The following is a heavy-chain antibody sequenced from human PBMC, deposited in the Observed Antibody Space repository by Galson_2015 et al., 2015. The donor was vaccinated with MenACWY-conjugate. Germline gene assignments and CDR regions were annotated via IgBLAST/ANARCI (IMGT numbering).Heavy chain of an antibody. Sequence: SLRLSCAASGFTFSNYAMSWVRQAPGKGLEWVSGIIGSAERTFYVDSVKGRFTMSRDKSKSTLYLQMNSLRAEDTAVYYCARDHEVDTTLVRGIEYSGQGTLVTVSS. CDR3: ARDHEVDTTLVRGIEY. V-gene: IGHV3-23*01. J-gene: IGHJ4*02. CDR1: GFTFSNYA. D-gene: IGHD3-10*01. CDR2: IIGSAERT.